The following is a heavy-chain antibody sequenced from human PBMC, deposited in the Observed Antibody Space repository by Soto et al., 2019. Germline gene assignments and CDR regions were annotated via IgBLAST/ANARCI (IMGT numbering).Heavy chain of an antibody. J-gene: IGHJ5*02. CDR2: IYHSGST. V-gene: IGHV4-38-2*01. Sequence: LSLTCAVSGYSISSDYFWGWIRQPPGKGLEWIASIYHSGSTFYNPSLKSRVTISVDMSKNQFSLKLTSVIAADTAMYYCARGPGSTAFDTSGQGTLVTVFS. D-gene: IGHD5-18*01. CDR1: GYSISSDYF. CDR3: ARGPGSTAFDT.